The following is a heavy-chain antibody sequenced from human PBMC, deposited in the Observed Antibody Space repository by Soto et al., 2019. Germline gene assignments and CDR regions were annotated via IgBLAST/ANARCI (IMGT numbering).Heavy chain of an antibody. CDR3: ARPSGYFDTSGYYGAFYYYGMDV. CDR2: ISSSSTI. V-gene: IGHV3-48*02. CDR1: GFSFSTYD. J-gene: IGHJ6*02. D-gene: IGHD3-22*01. Sequence: GGSLRLSCAASGFSFSTYDMNWVRQAPGKGLEWISFISSSSTIYYADSVKGRFTISRDNAENSLYLQMNSLRDEDTAVYYCARPSGYFDTSGYYGAFYYYGMDVRGQGTTVTVSS.